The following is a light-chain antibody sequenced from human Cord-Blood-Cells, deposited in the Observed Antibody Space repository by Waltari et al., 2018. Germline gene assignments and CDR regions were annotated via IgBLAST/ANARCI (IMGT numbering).Light chain of an antibody. CDR3: SSYAGSNNFV. CDR1: SSDVGGYNY. Sequence: QSALTQPHSASGSPGQXVTXPCXGNSSDVGGYNYVSWYQQHPGKAPKLMIYEVSKRPAGVPDRFSGYKSGNTASLTVSGLQAEDEADYYCSSYAGSNNFVFGTGTKVTVL. CDR2: EVS. V-gene: IGLV2-8*01. J-gene: IGLJ1*01.